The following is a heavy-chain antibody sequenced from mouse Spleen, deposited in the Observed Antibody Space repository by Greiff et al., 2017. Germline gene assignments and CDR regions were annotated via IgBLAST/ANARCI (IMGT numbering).Heavy chain of an antibody. Sequence: VKVVESGPGLVAPSQSLSITCTISGFSLTSYGVHWVRQPPGKGLEWLVVIWSDGSTTYNSALKSRLSISKDNSKSQVFLKMNSLQTDDTAMYYCARGGIHYYGYYAMDYWGQGTSVTVSS. CDR2: IWSDGST. J-gene: IGHJ4*01. D-gene: IGHD1-2*01. CDR3: ARGGIHYYGYYAMDY. V-gene: IGHV2-6-1*01. CDR1: GFSLTSYG.